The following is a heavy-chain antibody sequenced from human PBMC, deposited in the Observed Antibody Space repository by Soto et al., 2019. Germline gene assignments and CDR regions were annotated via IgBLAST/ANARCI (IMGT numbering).Heavy chain of an antibody. J-gene: IGHJ4*02. V-gene: IGHV4-39*07. CDR1: GGSISSSSYY. D-gene: IGHD3-16*01. Sequence: SETLSLTCTVSGGSISSSSYYWGWIRQPPGKGLEWIGSIYYSGSTYYNPSLKGRVTISVDTSKNQFSLKLSSVTAADTAVYYCARLSNPWGNSVMDYWGQGTLVTVSS. CDR3: ARLSNPWGNSVMDY. CDR2: IYYSGST.